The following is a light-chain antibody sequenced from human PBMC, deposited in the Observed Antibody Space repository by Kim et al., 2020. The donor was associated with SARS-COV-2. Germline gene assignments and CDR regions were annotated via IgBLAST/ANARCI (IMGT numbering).Light chain of an antibody. Sequence: GQRVTISCSGCSSNFGSNTVNWYQQFPVTAPQRLIETDDRRPSGVSDRVSCSKSGTSASLAIIALRSEDEADYYCATWDDSLDVWMFGGGTQLTVL. J-gene: IGLJ3*02. V-gene: IGLV1-44*01. CDR3: ATWDDSLDVWM. CDR2: TDD. CDR1: SSNFGSNT.